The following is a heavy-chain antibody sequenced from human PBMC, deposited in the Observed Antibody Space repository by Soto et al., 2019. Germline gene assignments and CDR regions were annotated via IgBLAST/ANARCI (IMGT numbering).Heavy chain of an antibody. V-gene: IGHV3-21*01. CDR2: ISSSSSYI. Sequence: GGSLRLSCAASGFTFSSYSMNWVRQAPGKGLEWVSSISSSSSYIYYADSVKGRFTISRDNAKNSLYLQMNSLRAEDTAVYYCARLSGGRNYYYYYYYMDVWGKGTTVTVSS. D-gene: IGHD3-10*01. CDR1: GFTFSSYS. J-gene: IGHJ6*03. CDR3: ARLSGGRNYYYYYYYMDV.